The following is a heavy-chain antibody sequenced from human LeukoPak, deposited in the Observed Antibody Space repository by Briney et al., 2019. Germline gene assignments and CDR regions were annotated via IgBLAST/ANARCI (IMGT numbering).Heavy chain of an antibody. CDR1: GGSISSSNW. CDR3: AREKSSSWYFNWFDP. V-gene: IGHV4-4*02. J-gene: IGHJ5*02. Sequence: SETLSLTCAVSGGSISSSNWWSWVRQPPGQGLEWIGEIYHSGSTNYNPSLKSRVTISVDKSKNQFSLKLSSVTAADTAVYYCAREKSSSWYFNWFDPWGQGTLVTVSS. D-gene: IGHD6-13*01. CDR2: IYHSGST.